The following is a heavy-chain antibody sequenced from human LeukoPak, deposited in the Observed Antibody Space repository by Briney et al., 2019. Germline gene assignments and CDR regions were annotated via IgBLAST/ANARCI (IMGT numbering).Heavy chain of an antibody. J-gene: IGHJ4*02. D-gene: IGHD2-2*01. CDR2: INWNGGST. Sequence: PGGSLRLSCAASGFTFDDYGMSWVRQAPGKGLEWVSGINWNGGSTGYADSVKGRFTISRDNAKNSLYLQMNSLRAEDTAVYYCAKEGYCSSTSCYHGYYFDYWGQGTLVTVSS. CDR1: GFTFDDYG. V-gene: IGHV3-20*04. CDR3: AKEGYCSSTSCYHGYYFDY.